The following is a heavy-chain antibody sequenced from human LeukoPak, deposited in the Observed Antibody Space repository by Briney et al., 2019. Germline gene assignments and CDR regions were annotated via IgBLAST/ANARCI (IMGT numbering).Heavy chain of an antibody. CDR3: ASRYNWNDYTYIDY. Sequence: GGSLRLSCVVSGFTSSDHYIDWARQAPGKGLEWVASINHNGNVNYYVDSVKGRFTISRDNAKNSLYLQMSNLRAEDTAVYYCASRYNWNDYTYIDYWGQGTLVTVSS. V-gene: IGHV3-7*03. CDR1: GFTSSDHY. CDR2: INHNGNVN. D-gene: IGHD1-20*01. J-gene: IGHJ4*02.